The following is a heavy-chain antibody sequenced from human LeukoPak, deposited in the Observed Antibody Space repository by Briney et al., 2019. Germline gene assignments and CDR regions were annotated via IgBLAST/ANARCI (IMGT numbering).Heavy chain of an antibody. D-gene: IGHD2-2*01. J-gene: IGHJ4*02. CDR3: AKDRGRTRAQGY. Sequence: PGGSLRLSCAASGFTFSSYGMHWVRQAPGKGLEWVAFIRYDGSNKYYADSVKGRFTISRDNSKNTLYLQMNSLRAEDTAVSYCAKDRGRTRAQGYWGQGTLVTVSS. CDR2: IRYDGSNK. CDR1: GFTFSSYG. V-gene: IGHV3-30*02.